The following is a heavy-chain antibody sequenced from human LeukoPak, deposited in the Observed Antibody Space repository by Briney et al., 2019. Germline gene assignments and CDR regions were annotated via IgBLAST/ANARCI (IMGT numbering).Heavy chain of an antibody. CDR2: CSGSGGST. CDR1: GFTFSSYA. J-gene: IGHJ1*01. V-gene: IGHV3-23*01. D-gene: IGHD6-19*01. Sequence: PGGSLRLSCAASGFTFSSYAMSSARQAPGTGLEWDSACSGSGGSTYYADSVKGRFTSSRDNSKNTLYLQMNSLRAEDTAVYYCAKGDSSGWYRNLKHWGQGTLVTVSS. CDR3: AKGDSSGWYRNLKH.